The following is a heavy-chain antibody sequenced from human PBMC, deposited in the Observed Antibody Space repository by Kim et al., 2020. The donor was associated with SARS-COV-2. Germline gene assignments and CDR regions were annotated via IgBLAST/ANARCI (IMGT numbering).Heavy chain of an antibody. CDR1: GFTFSSYA. V-gene: IGHV3-30*04. CDR3: ARELRKALITMVRGVMTGSGY. J-gene: IGHJ1*01. CDR2: ISYDGSNK. D-gene: IGHD3-10*01. Sequence: GGSLRLSCAASGFTFSSYAMHWVRQAPGKGLEWVAVISYDGSNKYYADSVKGRFTISRDNSKNTLYLQMNSLRAEDTAVYYCARELRKALITMVRGVMTGSGYWGQGTLVTVSS.